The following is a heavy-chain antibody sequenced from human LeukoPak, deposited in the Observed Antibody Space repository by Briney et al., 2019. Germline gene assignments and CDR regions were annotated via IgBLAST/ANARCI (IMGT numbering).Heavy chain of an antibody. J-gene: IGHJ4*02. CDR3: ARDIGGGHSGYDY. CDR1: GFTFSSYA. D-gene: IGHD5-12*01. CDR2: ISYDGSNK. Sequence: GRSLRLSCAASGFTFSSYAMHWVRQAPGKGLEWVAVISYDGSNKYYADSVKGRFTISRDSSKNTLYLQMNSLRAEDTAVYYCARDIGGGHSGYDYWGQGTLVTVSS. V-gene: IGHV3-30*04.